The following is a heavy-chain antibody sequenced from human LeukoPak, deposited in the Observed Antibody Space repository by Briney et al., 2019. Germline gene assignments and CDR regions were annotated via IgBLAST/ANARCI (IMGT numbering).Heavy chain of an antibody. J-gene: IGHJ5*02. D-gene: IGHD3-22*01. Sequence: SETLSLTCTVSGGSISSGSYYWRWIRQPAGTGLEWIGRIYTSGSTNYNPSLKSRVTISVDTSKNQFSLKLSSVTAADTAVYYCARVRGYYDSSGYWVDGWFDPWGQGTLVTVSS. CDR2: IYTSGST. CDR1: GGSISSGSYY. CDR3: ARVRGYYDSSGYWVDGWFDP. V-gene: IGHV4-61*02.